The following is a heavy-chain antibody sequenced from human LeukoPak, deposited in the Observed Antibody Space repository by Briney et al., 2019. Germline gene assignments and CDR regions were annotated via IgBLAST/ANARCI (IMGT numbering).Heavy chain of an antibody. V-gene: IGHV4-59*02. J-gene: IGHJ4*02. CDR2: IYYTGST. Sequence: SETLSLTCTISGGSVSDYYWSWIRQSPGKGLEWIGYIYYTGSTSYNPSLKSRVTISADTSKNEFSLKLNSVTAADTAVYYRASRKLGNDYWGQGTLVTVSS. CDR3: ASRKLGNDY. CDR1: GGSVSDYY. D-gene: IGHD7-27*01.